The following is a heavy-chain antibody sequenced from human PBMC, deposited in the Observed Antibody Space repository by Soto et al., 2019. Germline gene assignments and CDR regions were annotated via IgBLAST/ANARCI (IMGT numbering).Heavy chain of an antibody. CDR3: ARDSSSWNFDY. CDR2: ITSSSITI. J-gene: IGHJ4*02. V-gene: IGHV3-48*02. CDR1: GFTFSSFS. Sequence: GGSLRLSCAASGFTFSSFSMNWVRQAPGKGLEWLSYITSSSITIYYADSVKGRFTISRDNAKNSPYLQMNSLRDEDTAVYYCARDSSSWNFDYWGQGAWLPSPQ. D-gene: IGHD6-13*01.